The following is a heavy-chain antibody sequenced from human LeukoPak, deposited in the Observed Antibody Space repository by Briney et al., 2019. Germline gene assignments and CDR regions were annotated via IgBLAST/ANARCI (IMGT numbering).Heavy chain of an antibody. CDR2: ISNNGGYT. J-gene: IGHJ4*02. V-gene: IGHV3-23*01. CDR3: VRDYDMVRGDMPMDY. CDR1: GFTFSSSA. D-gene: IGHD3-10*01. Sequence: PGGSLRLSCAASGFTFSSSAMSWVRQAPGKGLEWVSAISNNGGYTYYADSVQGRFTISRDNSKNTLFLQMNSLGAEDTAIYYCVRDYDMVRGDMPMDYWGQGTLVTVSS.